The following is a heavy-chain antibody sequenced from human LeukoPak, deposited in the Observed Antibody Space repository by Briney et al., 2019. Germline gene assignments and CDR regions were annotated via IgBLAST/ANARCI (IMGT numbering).Heavy chain of an antibody. Sequence: GGSLRLSCAASGFTFTDYTMHWVRQAPGKGLEWVANINQDGSEIYHADSVKGRFTISRDNAKRSLYLQMSGLRAEDTGVYFCAGRSFESWGQGILVTVSS. J-gene: IGHJ4*02. CDR2: INQDGSEI. CDR1: GFTFTDYT. CDR3: AGRSFES. D-gene: IGHD1-26*01. V-gene: IGHV3-7*01.